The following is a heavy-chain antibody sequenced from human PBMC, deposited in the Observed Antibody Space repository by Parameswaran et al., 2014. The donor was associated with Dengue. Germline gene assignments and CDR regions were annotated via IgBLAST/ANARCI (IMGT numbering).Heavy chain of an antibody. J-gene: IGHJ5*02. D-gene: IGHD4-11*01. CDR3: ARQDYGNYLERFDP. Sequence: SETLSLTCTLVGGSFSSSNYYWGWIRQPPGKGLEWIGSIYYSGSTFYNPSLKSRVTISVDMSKNQFSLNLRFVTAADTALYFCARQDYGNYLERFDPWGQGTLVTVSS. CDR1: GGSFSSSNYY. CDR2: IYYSGST. V-gene: IGHV4-39*01.